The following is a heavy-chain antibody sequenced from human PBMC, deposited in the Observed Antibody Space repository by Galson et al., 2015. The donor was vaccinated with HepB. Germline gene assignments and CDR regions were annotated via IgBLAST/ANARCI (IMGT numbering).Heavy chain of an antibody. Sequence: SVKVSCKASGYTFTSYDINWVRQATGQGLEWMGWMNPNSGNTGYAQKFQGRVTMTRNTSISTAYMELSSLRSEDTAVYYCARGDYYDSSGYYHRAHFDYWGQGTLVTVSS. V-gene: IGHV1-8*01. CDR1: GYTFTSYD. CDR3: ARGDYYDSSGYYHRAHFDY. D-gene: IGHD3-22*01. J-gene: IGHJ4*02. CDR2: MNPNSGNT.